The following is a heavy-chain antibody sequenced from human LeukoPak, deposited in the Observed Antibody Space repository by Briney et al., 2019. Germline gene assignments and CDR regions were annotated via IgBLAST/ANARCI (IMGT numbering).Heavy chain of an antibody. CDR2: IYYSGST. J-gene: IGHJ4*02. CDR3: ARVNDSSGYSNYFDY. CDR1: GGSISSGDYY. D-gene: IGHD3-22*01. V-gene: IGHV4-30-4*01. Sequence: SETLSLTCTVSGGSISSGDYYWSWLRQPPGKGLEWIGYIYYSGSTYYNPSLKSRVTISVDTSKNQFSLKLSSVTAADTAVYYCARVNDSSGYSNYFDYWGQGTLVTVPS.